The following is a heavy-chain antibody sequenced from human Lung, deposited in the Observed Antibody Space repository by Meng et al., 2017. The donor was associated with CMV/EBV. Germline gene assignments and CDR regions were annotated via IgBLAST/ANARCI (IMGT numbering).Heavy chain of an antibody. D-gene: IGHD6-13*01. V-gene: IGHV4-39*01. CDR1: GGSISSSSYY. CDR2: IYYSGST. CDR3: ARQESSWYYFDY. J-gene: IGHJ4*02. Sequence: LXCTVSGGSISSSSYYWGWIRQPPGKGLEWIGSIYYSGSTYYNPSIKSRVTISVDTSKNQFSLKLSSVTAADTAVYYCARQESSWYYFDYWSQGTLVTVSS.